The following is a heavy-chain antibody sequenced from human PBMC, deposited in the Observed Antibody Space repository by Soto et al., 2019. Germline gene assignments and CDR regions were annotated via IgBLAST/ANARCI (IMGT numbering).Heavy chain of an antibody. CDR2: ISGSGGST. V-gene: IGHV3-23*01. J-gene: IGHJ3*02. D-gene: IGHD3-3*01. Sequence: GGSLRLSCAASGFTFSSYAMSWVRQAPGKGLEWVSAISGSGGSTYYADSVKGRFTISRDNSKNTLYLQITSLRAEDTAVYYCATGIDDFWSGYYTIHAFDIWGQGTMVTVSS. CDR3: ATGIDDFWSGYYTIHAFDI. CDR1: GFTFSSYA.